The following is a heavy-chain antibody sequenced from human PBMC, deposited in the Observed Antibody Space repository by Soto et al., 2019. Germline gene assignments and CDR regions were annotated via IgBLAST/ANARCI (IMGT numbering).Heavy chain of an antibody. Sequence: GGSLRLSCAASGFTFSSYAMSWVRQAPGKGLEWVSAISGSGGSTYYADSVKGRFTISRDNSKNTLYLQMNSLRAEDTAVYYCAKALGYCSGGSCYSPAYWGQGTLVTVSS. V-gene: IGHV3-23*01. CDR3: AKALGYCSGGSCYSPAY. CDR1: GFTFSSYA. J-gene: IGHJ4*02. D-gene: IGHD2-15*01. CDR2: ISGSGGST.